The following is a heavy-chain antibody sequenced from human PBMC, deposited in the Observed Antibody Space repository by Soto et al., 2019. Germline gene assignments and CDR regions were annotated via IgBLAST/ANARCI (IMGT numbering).Heavy chain of an antibody. CDR1: EFTFSNYA. CDR3: AKNPGYYYDSTGYHFDY. CDR2: ISYGGGTT. J-gene: IGHJ4*02. D-gene: IGHD3-22*01. V-gene: IGHV3-23*01. Sequence: GGSLRLSCAASEFTFSNYAMSWVSQAPGKGLEWVSAISYGGGTTYYADSVKGRFTTSRDNSKNTLYLQMNSLRAEDTAVYYCAKNPGYYYDSTGYHFDYWGQGTLVTVSS.